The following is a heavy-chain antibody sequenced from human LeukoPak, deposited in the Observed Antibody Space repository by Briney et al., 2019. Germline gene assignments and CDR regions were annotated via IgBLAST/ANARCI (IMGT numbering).Heavy chain of an antibody. V-gene: IGHV3-30-3*01. Sequence: GGSLRLSCAASGLTFSSYTMYWVRQAPGKGLEWVAVISYDGSNKNYADSVKGRFTASRDNFKNTLYLQMNSLRPEDTAVYYCARGTTNYYGASDYWGQGTLVIVSS. CDR1: GLTFSSYT. D-gene: IGHD3-10*01. J-gene: IGHJ4*02. CDR3: ARGTTNYYGASDY. CDR2: ISYDGSNK.